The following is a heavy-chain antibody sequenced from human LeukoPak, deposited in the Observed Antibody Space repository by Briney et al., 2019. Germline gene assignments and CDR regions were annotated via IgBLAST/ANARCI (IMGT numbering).Heavy chain of an antibody. D-gene: IGHD2-2*01. J-gene: IGHJ6*03. V-gene: IGHV3-23*01. CDR3: AKSSMPGYCSSTSCPYYDYMDV. CDR1: GFTFSSYG. Sequence: GGSLRLSCAASGFTFSSYGMSWVRQAPGKGLEWVSAISGSGGSTYYADSVKGRFTISRDNSKNTLFLQMNSLRAEDTAVYYCAKSSMPGYCSSTSCPYYDYMDVWGKGTTVTISS. CDR2: ISGSGGST.